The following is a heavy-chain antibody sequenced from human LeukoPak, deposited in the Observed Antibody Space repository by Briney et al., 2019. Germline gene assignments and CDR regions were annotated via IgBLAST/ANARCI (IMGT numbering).Heavy chain of an antibody. CDR3: ASPGNYYYDSSGYWDDAFDI. CDR1: GYTLTSYW. Sequence: GESLKISCKGSGYTLTSYWIGWVRQMPGKGLEWMGIIYPGDSDTRYSPSFQGQVTISADKSISTAYLQWSSLKASDTAMYYCASPGNYYYDSSGYWDDAFDIWGQGTMVTVSS. D-gene: IGHD3-22*01. V-gene: IGHV5-51*01. J-gene: IGHJ3*02. CDR2: IYPGDSDT.